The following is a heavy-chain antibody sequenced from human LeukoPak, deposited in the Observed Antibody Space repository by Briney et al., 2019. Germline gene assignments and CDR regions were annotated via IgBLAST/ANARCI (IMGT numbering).Heavy chain of an antibody. CDR3: ARSLTIAAADIDY. J-gene: IGHJ4*02. Sequence: SETLSLTCTVSGGSISSYYWSWIRQPPGKGLEWIGYIYYSGSTNYNPSLKSRVTISVDTSKNQFSLRLSSVTAADTAVYYCARSLTIAAADIDYWGQGTLVTVSS. D-gene: IGHD6-13*01. V-gene: IGHV4-59*01. CDR1: GGSISSYY. CDR2: IYYSGST.